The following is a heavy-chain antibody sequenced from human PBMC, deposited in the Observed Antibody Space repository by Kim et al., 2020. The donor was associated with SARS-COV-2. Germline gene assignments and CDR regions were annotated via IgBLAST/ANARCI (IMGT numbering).Heavy chain of an antibody. V-gene: IGHV3-9*01. CDR2: ISWNSDNI. Sequence: GGSLRLSCVVSGFTFDDYAMYWVRQAPGKGLEWVSGISWNSDNIGYAGSVKGRFTVSRDNAKNSLFLQMNGLRAEDTALYYCAKDNENNYWFWGGYGMDVWAQGTAVSVSS. CDR3: AKDNENNYWFWGGYGMDV. CDR1: GFTFDDYA. D-gene: IGHD3-10*01. J-gene: IGHJ6*01.